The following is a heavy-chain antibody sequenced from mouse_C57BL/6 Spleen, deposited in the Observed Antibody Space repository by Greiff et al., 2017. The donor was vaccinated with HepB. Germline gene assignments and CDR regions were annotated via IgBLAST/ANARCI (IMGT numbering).Heavy chain of an antibody. CDR1: GYTFTDYY. V-gene: IGHV1-26*01. J-gene: IGHJ4*01. CDR3: ARWDYGDAMDY. D-gene: IGHD1-1*01. CDR2: INPNNGGT. Sequence: VQLQQSGPELVKPGASVKISCKASGYTFTDYYMNWVKQSHGKSLEWIGDINPNNGGTSYNQKFKGKATLTVDKSSSTAYMELRSLTSEDSAVYYCARWDYGDAMDYWGQGTSVTVSS.